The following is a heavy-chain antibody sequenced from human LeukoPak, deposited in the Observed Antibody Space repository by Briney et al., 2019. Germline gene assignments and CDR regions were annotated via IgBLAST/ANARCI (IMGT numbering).Heavy chain of an antibody. J-gene: IGHJ5*02. Sequence: SETLSLTCTVSGYSISSGYYWGWIRQPPGKGLEWIGSIYHSGSTYYNPSLKSRVTISVDTSKNQFSLKLSSVTAADTAVYYCARERVFNWFDPWGQGTLVTVSS. CDR2: IYHSGST. V-gene: IGHV4-38-2*02. CDR1: GYSISSGYY. CDR3: ARERVFNWFDP.